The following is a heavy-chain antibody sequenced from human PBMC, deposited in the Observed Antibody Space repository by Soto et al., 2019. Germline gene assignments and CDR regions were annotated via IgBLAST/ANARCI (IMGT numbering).Heavy chain of an antibody. CDR2: INSDGSST. CDR3: ARAGSLVSGTTGQSYYYFGMDV. CDR1: GLTFRSYW. D-gene: IGHD6-19*01. Sequence: GGSLRLSCAASGLTFRSYWVPWVRQDQGKGLVWVSRINSDGSSTSYADSVKGRFTISRDNAKNTLYLQMNSLRAEDTAVYYCARAGSLVSGTTGQSYYYFGMDVWGKGTSVP. J-gene: IGHJ6*04. V-gene: IGHV3-74*01.